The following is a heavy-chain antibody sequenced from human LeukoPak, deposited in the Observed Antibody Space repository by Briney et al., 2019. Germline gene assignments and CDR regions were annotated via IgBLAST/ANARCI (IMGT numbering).Heavy chain of an antibody. V-gene: IGHV3-30*04. CDR2: ISYDGSNK. Sequence: PGGSLRLSCAASGFTFSSYAMHWVRQAPGKGLEWVAVISYDGSNKYYADSVKGRFTISRDNAKNSLYLQMNSLRAEDTAVYYCARERYYDFWSGYTPAFDYRGQGTLVTVSS. CDR3: ARERYYDFWSGYTPAFDY. J-gene: IGHJ4*02. CDR1: GFTFSSYA. D-gene: IGHD3-3*01.